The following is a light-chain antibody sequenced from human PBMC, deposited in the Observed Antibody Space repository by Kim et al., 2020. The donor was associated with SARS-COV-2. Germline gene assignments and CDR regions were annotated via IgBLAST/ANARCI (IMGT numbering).Light chain of an antibody. J-gene: IGLJ3*02. Sequence: QSVLIQPPSASGTPGQRVTISCSGTSSNIGRNTVNWYQQFPGSAPKLFIDSDNRRPSGVPDRVSASKSATSASLAISGLQSEDEADYYCSTWDDGRDVWLFGGGTQLTVL. V-gene: IGLV1-44*01. CDR2: SDN. CDR1: SSNIGRNT. CDR3: STWDDGRDVWL.